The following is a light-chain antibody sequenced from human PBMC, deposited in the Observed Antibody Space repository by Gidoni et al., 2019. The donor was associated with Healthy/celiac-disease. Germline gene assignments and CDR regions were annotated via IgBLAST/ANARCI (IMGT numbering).Light chain of an antibody. CDR3: QQYNNWPPPYT. CDR2: GAS. J-gene: IGKJ2*01. Sequence: EIVMTQSPPTLSVSPGARATLSCRASQSVSSNLAWYQQKPGQAPRLLIYGASTRDTGIPARFSGSGSGTEFTLTISSLKSEDFAVYYCQQYNNWPPPYTCGQGTKLEIK. CDR1: QSVSSN. V-gene: IGKV3-15*01.